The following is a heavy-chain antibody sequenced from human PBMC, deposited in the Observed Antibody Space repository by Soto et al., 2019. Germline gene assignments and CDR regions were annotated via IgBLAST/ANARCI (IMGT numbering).Heavy chain of an antibody. CDR3: AHRVLRTVFGLVTTTAIYFDF. CDR2: IYCDDDK. CDR1: GFSLTTSGVG. V-gene: IGHV2-5*02. Sequence: QITLNESGPTQVKPRQTLTLTCTFSGFSLTTSGVGVGWIRQSPGKAPEWLALIYCDDDKRYSPSLKSRLTIPKDPSKNQVVLTMADLDPADPATYSCAHRVLRTVFGLVTTTAIYFDFWGQGTPVAVSS. D-gene: IGHD3-3*01. J-gene: IGHJ4*02.